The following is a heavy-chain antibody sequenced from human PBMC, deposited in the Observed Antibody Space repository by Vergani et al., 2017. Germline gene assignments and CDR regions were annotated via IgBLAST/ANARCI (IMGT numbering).Heavy chain of an antibody. CDR2: IYYSGST. V-gene: IGHV4-39*01. CDR1: GGSISSSSYY. D-gene: IGHD5-18*01. J-gene: IGHJ4*02. Sequence: QLQLQESGPGLVKPSETLSLTCTVSGGSISSSSYYWGWIRQPPGKGLEWIGSIYYSGSTYYNPSLKSRVTISVDTSKNQFSLKLSSVTAADTAVYYCARHEIQLWLQALPYYFDYWGQGILVTVSS. CDR3: ARHEIQLWLQALPYYFDY.